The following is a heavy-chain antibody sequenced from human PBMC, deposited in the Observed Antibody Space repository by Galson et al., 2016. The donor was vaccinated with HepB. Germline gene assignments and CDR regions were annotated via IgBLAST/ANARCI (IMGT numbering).Heavy chain of an antibody. CDR2: ISGSAYSGVT. Sequence: SLRLSCAASGFTFSTYAMSWVRQAPGKRLEWVSVISGSAYSGVTYYADSVRCRFTISRDDSKNTLYLLMNSLTAEDTTVYYCAKRPTWRIAIPVDYFDYWGQGTMVTVSS. CDR3: AKRPTWRIAIPVDYFDY. CDR1: GFTFSTYA. V-gene: IGHV3-23*01. D-gene: IGHD6-13*01. J-gene: IGHJ4*02.